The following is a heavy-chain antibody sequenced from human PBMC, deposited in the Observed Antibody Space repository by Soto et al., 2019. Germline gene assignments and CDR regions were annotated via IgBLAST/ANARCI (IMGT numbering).Heavy chain of an antibody. Sequence: GESLKISCKGSGYSFTGHYITWVRQMPGKGLEWMGRIDAYDSYTNYSPSFQGHVTISADKSISTVYLQWSSLRASDSAMYYCARHETGYDPSFDYWGQGTLVTVSS. D-gene: IGHD5-12*01. CDR2: IDAYDSYT. CDR1: GYSFTGHY. J-gene: IGHJ4*02. CDR3: ARHETGYDPSFDY. V-gene: IGHV5-10-1*01.